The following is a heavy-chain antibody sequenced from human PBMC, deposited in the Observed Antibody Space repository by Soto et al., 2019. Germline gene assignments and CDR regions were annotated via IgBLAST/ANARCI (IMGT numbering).Heavy chain of an antibody. Sequence: GGSLRLSCAASGFTFNTYAMTWVRQAPGKGLGWVSIISSSGDGTYYVDSVKGRFTISRDNSRNTLNLQMNNLRAEDTAVYYCTTDPGHYYDSSGYAFDIWGQGTMVTVSS. CDR2: ISSSGDGT. J-gene: IGHJ3*02. CDR1: GFTFNTYA. CDR3: TTDPGHYYDSSGYAFDI. V-gene: IGHV3-23*01. D-gene: IGHD3-22*01.